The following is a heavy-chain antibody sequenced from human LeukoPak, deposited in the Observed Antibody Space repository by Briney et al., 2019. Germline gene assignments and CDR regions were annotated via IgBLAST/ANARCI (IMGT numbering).Heavy chain of an antibody. Sequence: PSETLSLTCAVYGGSFSGYYWSWIRQPPGKGLEWIGEINHSGSTNYNPSLKSRVTISVDTSKNQFSLKLSSVTAADTAVYYCARHIIVVPAATRADWFDPWGQGTLVTVSS. CDR3: ARHIIVVPAATRADWFDP. D-gene: IGHD2-2*01. CDR1: GGSFSGYY. V-gene: IGHV4-34*01. J-gene: IGHJ5*02. CDR2: INHSGST.